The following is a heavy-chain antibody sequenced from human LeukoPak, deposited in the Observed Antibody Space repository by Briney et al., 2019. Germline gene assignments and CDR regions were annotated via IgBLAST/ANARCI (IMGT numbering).Heavy chain of an antibody. Sequence: SETLSLTCAVYGGSFSGYYWGWIRQPPGKGLEWIGSIYYSGSTYYNPSLKSRVTISVDTPKNQFSLKLSSVTAADTAVYYCASGGRYFDWLPWGYWGQGTLVTVSS. CDR2: IYYSGST. V-gene: IGHV4-34*01. CDR1: GGSFSGYY. D-gene: IGHD3-9*01. J-gene: IGHJ4*02. CDR3: ASGGRYFDWLPWGY.